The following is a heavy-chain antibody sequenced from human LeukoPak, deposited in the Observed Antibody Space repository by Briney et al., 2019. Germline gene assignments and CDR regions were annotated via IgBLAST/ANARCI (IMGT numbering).Heavy chain of an antibody. D-gene: IGHD3-16*01. J-gene: IGHJ4*02. CDR1: GFTFSSYA. V-gene: IGHV3-23*01. Sequence: GGSLRLSRAASGFTFSSYAMSWVRQAPGKGLEWVSAVSGSGGSTYYADSVKGRFTISRDNSRDTLYLQMNSLRAEDTAVYYCAKGYYDYVWGSYYFDYWGQGTLVTVSS. CDR2: VSGSGGST. CDR3: AKGYYDYVWGSYYFDY.